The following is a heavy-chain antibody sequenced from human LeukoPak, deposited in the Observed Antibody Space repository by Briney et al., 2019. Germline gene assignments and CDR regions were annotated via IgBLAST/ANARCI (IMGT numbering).Heavy chain of an antibody. CDR2: FDPEDGET. J-gene: IGHJ4*02. CDR3: ATDFIRSNYDSSGYYYGPPRY. V-gene: IGHV1-24*01. D-gene: IGHD3-22*01. Sequence: ASVKVSCKVSGYXLTELSMHWVRQAPGKGLEWMGGFDPEDGETIYAQKFQGRVTMTEDTSTDTAYMELSSLRSEDTAVYYCATDFIRSNYDSSGYYYGPPRYWGQGTLVTVSS. CDR1: GYXLTELS.